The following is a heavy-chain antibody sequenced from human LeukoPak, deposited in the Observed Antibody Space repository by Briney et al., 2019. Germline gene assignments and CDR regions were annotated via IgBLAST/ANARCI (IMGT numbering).Heavy chain of an antibody. D-gene: IGHD4-11*01. V-gene: IGHV3-15*01. J-gene: IGHJ6*03. Sequence: GGSLRLSCAASGFTFSNAWMSWVRQAPGKGLEWVGRIKSKIDGGTTDYAAPVKGRFTISRDDSKNTLYLQMNSLKTEDTAVNYCTTDHQTTVSPYYYYYYMDVWGKGTTVTVSS. CDR3: TTDHQTTVSPYYYYYYMDV. CDR2: IKSKIDGGTT. CDR1: GFTFSNAW.